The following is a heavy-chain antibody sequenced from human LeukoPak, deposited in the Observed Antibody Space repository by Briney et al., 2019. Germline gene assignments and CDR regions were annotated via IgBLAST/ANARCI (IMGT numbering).Heavy chain of an antibody. J-gene: IGHJ5*02. CDR1: GGSISSYY. CDR2: IYTSGST. Sequence: SETLSLTCTVSGGSISSYYWSWIRQPAGKGLEWIGRIYTSGSTNYNPSLKSRVTMSVDTSKNQFSLKLSSVTAADTAVYYCARDIRRPAAKGNWFDPWGQGTLVTVSS. CDR3: ARDIRRPAAKGNWFDP. D-gene: IGHD2-2*01. V-gene: IGHV4-4*07.